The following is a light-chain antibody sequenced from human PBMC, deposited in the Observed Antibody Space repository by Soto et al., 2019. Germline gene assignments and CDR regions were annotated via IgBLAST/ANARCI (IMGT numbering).Light chain of an antibody. V-gene: IGLV1-40*01. Sequence: QSALTQPPSVSGAPGQRVTISCTGSSSNIGAGYDVHWYQQPPGTAPKLLIYGNSNRPSGVPDRFSGSKSGTSGSLAITGLQAEDEADYYCQSYDSSLSGYVFGTGTKVTVL. J-gene: IGLJ1*01. CDR2: GNS. CDR1: SSNIGAGYD. CDR3: QSYDSSLSGYV.